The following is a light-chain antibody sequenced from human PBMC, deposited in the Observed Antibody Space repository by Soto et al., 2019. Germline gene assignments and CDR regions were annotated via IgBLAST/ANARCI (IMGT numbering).Light chain of an antibody. J-gene: IGKJ1*01. CDR1: QNVNNW. CDR2: DAS. CDR3: QQYNTYWT. V-gene: IGKV1-5*01. Sequence: DTQMTQFPSALSASLGDRVTITCRASQNVNNWLAWYQHKPGKAPQLLIYDASVLETGVPSRFSGSGSGTEFTLAISGLQSDDFATYYCQQYNTYWTFGPGTKVDIK.